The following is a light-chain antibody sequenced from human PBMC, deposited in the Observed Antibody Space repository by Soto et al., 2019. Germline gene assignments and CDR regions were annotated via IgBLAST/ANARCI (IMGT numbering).Light chain of an antibody. CDR3: QQYYNYPIT. V-gene: IGKV1-39*01. Sequence: DIQMTQSPSSLSASVGDRVTITCRASQSISSYLNWYQQKPGKAPKLLIYAASSLQSGVPSRFSGSGSGTDFTLTISGLQSEDFATYYCQQYYNYPITFGGGTKVDIK. J-gene: IGKJ4*01. CDR1: QSISSY. CDR2: AAS.